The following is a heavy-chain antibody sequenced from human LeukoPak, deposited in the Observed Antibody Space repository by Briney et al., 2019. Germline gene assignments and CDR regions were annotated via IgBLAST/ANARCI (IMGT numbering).Heavy chain of an antibody. CDR1: GGTFSSYA. CDR3: ARESLIVVVTAILDY. D-gene: IGHD2-21*02. V-gene: IGHV1-69*05. Sequence: SVKVSCKASGGTFSSYAISWVRQAPGQGLEWMGRIIPIFGTANYAQKFQGRVTITTDESTSTAYMELSSLRSEDTAVYYCARESLIVVVTAILDYWGQGTLVTVSS. CDR2: IIPIFGTA. J-gene: IGHJ4*02.